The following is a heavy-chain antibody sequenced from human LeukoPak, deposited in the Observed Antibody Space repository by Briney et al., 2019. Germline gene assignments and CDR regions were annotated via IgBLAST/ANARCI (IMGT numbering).Heavy chain of an antibody. J-gene: IGHJ4*02. CDR2: ISYDGSNK. CDR1: GFTFSSYA. Sequence: PGGSLRLSCAASGFTFSSYAMHWVRQAPGKGLEWVAVISYDGSNKYYADSVKGRFTISRDNSKNTLYLQMNSLRAEDTAVYYCARPGFRSGPSYWGQGTLVTVSS. CDR3: ARPGFRSGPSY. V-gene: IGHV3-30*01. D-gene: IGHD3-3*01.